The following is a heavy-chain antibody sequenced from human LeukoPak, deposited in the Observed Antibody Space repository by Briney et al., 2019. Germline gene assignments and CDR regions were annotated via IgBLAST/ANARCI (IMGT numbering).Heavy chain of an antibody. CDR1: GGSFSGYY. V-gene: IGHV4-34*01. CDR2: IDHSGST. D-gene: IGHD6-13*01. J-gene: IGHJ4*02. CDR3: ARHPPRWYSSSWYAGAGTFDY. Sequence: SETLSLTCAVYGGSFSGYYWSWIRQPPGKGLEWIGEIDHSGSTNYNPSLKSRVTISVDTSKNQFSLKLSSVTAADTAVYYCARHPPRWYSSSWYAGAGTFDYWGQGTLVTVSS.